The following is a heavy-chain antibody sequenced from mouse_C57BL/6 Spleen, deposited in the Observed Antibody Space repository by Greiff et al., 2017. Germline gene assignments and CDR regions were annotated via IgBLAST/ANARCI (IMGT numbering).Heavy chain of an antibody. Sequence: QVQLKQSGAELVKPGASVKLSCKASGYTFTEYTIHWVKQRSGQGLEWIGWFYPGSGSIKYNEKFKDKATLTADKSSSTVYMELSRLTSEDSAVYFCARHEEDTHYYYGSSPFFDYWGQGTTLTVSS. V-gene: IGHV1-62-2*01. CDR1: GYTFTEYT. CDR3: ARHEEDTHYYYGSSPFFDY. J-gene: IGHJ2*01. D-gene: IGHD1-1*01. CDR2: FYPGSGSI.